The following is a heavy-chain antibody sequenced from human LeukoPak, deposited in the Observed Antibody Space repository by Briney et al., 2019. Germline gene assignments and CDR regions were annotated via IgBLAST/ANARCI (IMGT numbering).Heavy chain of an antibody. CDR1: GFTFSSYS. CDR3: ASFVGGSGSRDY. V-gene: IGHV3-21*01. CDR2: ISSSSSYI. D-gene: IGHD3-10*01. Sequence: KPGGSLRLSCAAPGFTFSSYSMNWVRQAPGKGLEWVSSISSSSSYIYYADSVKGRFTISRDNAKNSLYLQMNSLRAEDTAVYYCASFVGGSGSRDYWGQGTLVTVSS. J-gene: IGHJ4*02.